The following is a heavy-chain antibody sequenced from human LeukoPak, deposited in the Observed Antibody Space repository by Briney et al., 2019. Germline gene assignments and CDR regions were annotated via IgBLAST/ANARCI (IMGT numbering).Heavy chain of an antibody. J-gene: IGHJ4*02. CDR1: GYTFTGYY. CDR2: IIPIFGTA. V-gene: IGHV1-69*06. CDR3: ARLGTAVAADY. Sequence: ASVKASCKASGYTFTGYYMHWVRQAPGQGLEWMGGIIPIFGTANYAQKFQGRVTITADKSTSTAYMELSSLRSEDTAVYYCARLGTAVAADYWGQGTLVTVSS. D-gene: IGHD6-19*01.